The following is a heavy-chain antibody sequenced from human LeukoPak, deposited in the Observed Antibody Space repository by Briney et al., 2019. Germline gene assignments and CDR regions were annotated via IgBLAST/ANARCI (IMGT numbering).Heavy chain of an antibody. D-gene: IGHD3-16*02. CDR3: ARVPHDYVWGSYRFDAFDI. J-gene: IGHJ3*02. V-gene: IGHV5-51*01. Sequence: GESLKISWKGSGYSFTSYWIGWVRQMPGKGLEWMGIIYPGDSDTRYSPSFQGQVTISADKSISTAYLQWSSLKASDTAMYYCARVPHDYVWGSYRFDAFDIWGQGTMVTVSS. CDR1: GYSFTSYW. CDR2: IYPGDSDT.